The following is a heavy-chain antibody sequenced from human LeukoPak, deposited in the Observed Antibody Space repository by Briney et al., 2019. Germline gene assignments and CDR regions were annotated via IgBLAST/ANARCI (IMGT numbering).Heavy chain of an antibody. CDR2: ISYDGSNK. V-gene: IGHV3-30*03. Sequence: GGSLRLSCAASGFTFSSYGMHWVRQAPGKGLEWVAVISYDGSNKYYADSVKGRFTISRDNSKNTLFLQMNSLRAEDTAVYYCARNGDFWSGPYYFDYWGQGTLVTVSS. CDR1: GFTFSSYG. CDR3: ARNGDFWSGPYYFDY. J-gene: IGHJ4*02. D-gene: IGHD3-3*01.